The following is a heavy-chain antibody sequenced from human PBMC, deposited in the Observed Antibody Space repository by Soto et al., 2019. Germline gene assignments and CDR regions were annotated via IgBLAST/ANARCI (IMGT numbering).Heavy chain of an antibody. J-gene: IGHJ4*02. CDR1: GGTFSSYA. CDR3: ARDSGSYYPEFDY. D-gene: IGHD1-26*01. CDR2: IIPIFGTA. Sequence: GASVKVSCKASGGTFSSYAISWVRQAPGQGLEWMGGIIPIFGTANYAQKFQGRVTITADESTSTAYMELSSLRSEDTAVYYCARDSGSYYPEFDYWSQGTLVTVSS. V-gene: IGHV1-69*13.